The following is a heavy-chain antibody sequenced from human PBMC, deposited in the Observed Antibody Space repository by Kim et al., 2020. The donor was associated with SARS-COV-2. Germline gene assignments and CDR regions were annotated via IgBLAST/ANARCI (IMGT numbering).Heavy chain of an antibody. D-gene: IGHD2-15*01. V-gene: IGHV4-34*01. CDR1: GASLSAYS. CDR3: ARGGAAGRGASTPCLTPGCYEV. J-gene: IGHJ3*01. Sequence: SETLSLTCAVNGASLSAYSWAWLRQAPGRGLECIGVAGPQSRLSYNSSLASRATISLDLSRNPHFSLRLRSLTAADTAVYYCARGGAAGRGASTPCLTPGCYEVWGQETAVTVSS. CDR2: AGPQSRL.